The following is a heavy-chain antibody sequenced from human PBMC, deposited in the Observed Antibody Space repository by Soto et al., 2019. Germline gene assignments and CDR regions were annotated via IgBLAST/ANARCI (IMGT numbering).Heavy chain of an antibody. D-gene: IGHD3-22*01. J-gene: IGHJ4*02. CDR3: ASYVSSGYYYEATGDY. V-gene: IGHV1-69*13. Sequence: VASVKVSCKASGGTFSSYAISWVRQAPGQGLEWMGGIIPIFGTANYAQKFQGRVTITADESTSTAYMELSSLRSEDTAVYYCASYVSSGYYYEATGDYWGQGTLVTVSS. CDR1: GGTFSSYA. CDR2: IIPIFGTA.